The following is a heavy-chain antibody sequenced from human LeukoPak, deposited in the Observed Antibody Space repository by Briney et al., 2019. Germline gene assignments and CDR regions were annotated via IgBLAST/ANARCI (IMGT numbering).Heavy chain of an antibody. Sequence: ASVKVSCKASGGTFSSYAISWVRQAPGQGLEWMGGIIPIFGIANYAQKFQGRVTITADESTSTAYMELSSLRSEDTAVYYCARGEPHYDILTGYTGYYMDVWGKGTTVTISS. J-gene: IGHJ6*03. CDR1: GGTFSSYA. V-gene: IGHV1-69*13. D-gene: IGHD3-9*01. CDR2: IIPIFGIA. CDR3: ARGEPHYDILTGYTGYYMDV.